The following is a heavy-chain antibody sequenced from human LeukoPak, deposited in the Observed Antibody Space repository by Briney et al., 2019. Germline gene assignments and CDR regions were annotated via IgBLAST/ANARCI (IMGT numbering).Heavy chain of an antibody. CDR3: ATALSHVFDY. Sequence: GGSLRLSCAASGFTVSSNYMSWVRQAPGKGLEWFGRIKSKTDGGTTDYAAPVKGRFTISRDDSKNTLFLQMNSLKTEDTAVYYCATALSHVFDYWGQGTLVTVSS. CDR1: GFTVSSNY. CDR2: IKSKTDGGTT. V-gene: IGHV3-15*01. J-gene: IGHJ4*02.